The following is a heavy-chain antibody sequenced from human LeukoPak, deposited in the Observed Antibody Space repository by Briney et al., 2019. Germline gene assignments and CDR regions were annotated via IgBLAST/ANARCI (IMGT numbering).Heavy chain of an antibody. CDR1: GGSISSGGYY. CDR2: IYYSGST. V-gene: IGHV4-31*03. CDR3: ARDPRRTGWFDP. Sequence: SQTLSLTCTVSGGSISSGGYYWSWLRQHPGKGLEWIGYIYYSGSTYYNPSLKSRVTISVDTSKNQFSLKLSSVTAADTAVYYCARDPRRTGWFDPWGQGTLVTVSS. J-gene: IGHJ5*02.